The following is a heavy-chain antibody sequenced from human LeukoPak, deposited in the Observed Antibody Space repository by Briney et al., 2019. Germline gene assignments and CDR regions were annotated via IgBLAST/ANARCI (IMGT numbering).Heavy chain of an antibody. CDR3: ARDDPGGYDSSGYYPPYDGMDV. D-gene: IGHD3-22*01. CDR2: IYSGGST. V-gene: IGHV3-53*01. J-gene: IGHJ6*02. CDR1: GFTLSSNY. Sequence: GRSLRLSCAASGFTLSSNYMSWVRQAPGKGLEWVSAIYSGGSTYYPDSVKGRFTISRDNSKNTLYLQMNSLRAEDTAVYYCARDDPGGYDSSGYYPPYDGMDVWGQGTTVTVSS.